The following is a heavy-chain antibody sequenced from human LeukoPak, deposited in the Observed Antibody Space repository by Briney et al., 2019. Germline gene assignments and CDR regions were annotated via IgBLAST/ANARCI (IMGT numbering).Heavy chain of an antibody. D-gene: IGHD3-3*01. J-gene: IGHJ5*02. Sequence: PSETLSLTCTVSGGSISSYYWSWIRQPPGKGLEWIGYIYYSGSTNYNPSLKSRVTISVDTSKNQFSLKLSSVTAADTAVYYCARGVPVRGRFFGVVTPRRNWFDPWGQGTLVTVSS. CDR2: IYYSGST. V-gene: IGHV4-59*12. CDR3: ARGVPVRGRFFGVVTPRRNWFDP. CDR1: GGSISSYY.